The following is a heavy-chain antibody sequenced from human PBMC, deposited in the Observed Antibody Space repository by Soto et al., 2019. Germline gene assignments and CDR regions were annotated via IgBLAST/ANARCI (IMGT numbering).Heavy chain of an antibody. CDR3: ARDQWA. V-gene: IGHV3-53*02. CDR1: GFTVGSIY. J-gene: IGHJ5*02. CDR2: TYSGVTT. D-gene: IGHD1-26*01. Sequence: EVQLVETGGGLIQPGGSLRLSCAASGFTVGSIYMSWVRQAPGKGLEWLSLTYSGVTTYNTDSAKGRFTISIDNSKNTLYLQMNGLRAEDTAVYYCARDQWAWGQGTLVTVSS.